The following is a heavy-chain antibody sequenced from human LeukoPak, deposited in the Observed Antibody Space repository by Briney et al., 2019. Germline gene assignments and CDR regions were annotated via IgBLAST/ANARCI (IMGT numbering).Heavy chain of an antibody. J-gene: IGHJ4*02. D-gene: IGHD1-26*01. V-gene: IGHV1-69*05. CDR2: IIPIFGTA. Sequence: SVKVSCKASGYTFTSYDISWVRQAPGQGLEWMGGIIPIFGTANYAQKFQGRVTITTDESTSTAYMELSSLRSEDTAVYYCARVGATTGYGYWGQGTLVTVSS. CDR3: ARVGATTGYGY. CDR1: GYTFTSYD.